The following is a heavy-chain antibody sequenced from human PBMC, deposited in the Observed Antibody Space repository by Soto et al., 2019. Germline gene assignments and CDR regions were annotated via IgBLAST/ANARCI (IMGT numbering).Heavy chain of an antibody. Sequence: EVQLVESGGGLVQPGGSLRLSCAASGFTFSTYWMTWVRQAPGKGLEWVASIKLDGSEKQYVDSVKGRFTISRDNAKESLYLQMNRLRGEDSGLYYCARGTTAADWGQGTRVTVSS. CDR2: IKLDGSEK. CDR3: ARGTTAAD. V-gene: IGHV3-7*01. CDR1: GFTFSTYW. J-gene: IGHJ4*02. D-gene: IGHD6-25*01.